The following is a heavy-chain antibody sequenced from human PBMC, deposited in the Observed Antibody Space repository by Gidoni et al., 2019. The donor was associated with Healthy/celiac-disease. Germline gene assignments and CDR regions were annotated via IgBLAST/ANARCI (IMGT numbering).Heavy chain of an antibody. CDR2: ISGSGGST. Sequence: EVQLLESGGGLVQPGGSLRLSCASSGFPFSSYAMSWVRQAPGKGLEWVSAISGSGGSTYYADSVKGRFTISRDNSKNTLYLQMNSLRAEDTAVYYCAKIEKVVVTAIVDYWGQGTLVTVSS. CDR3: AKIEKVVVTAIVDY. D-gene: IGHD2-21*02. J-gene: IGHJ4*02. V-gene: IGHV3-23*01. CDR1: GFPFSSYA.